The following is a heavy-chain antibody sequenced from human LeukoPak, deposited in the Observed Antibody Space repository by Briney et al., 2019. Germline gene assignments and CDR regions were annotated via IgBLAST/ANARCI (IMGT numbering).Heavy chain of an antibody. D-gene: IGHD3-3*01. V-gene: IGHV1-69*13. Sequence: ASVKVSCKASGGTFSSHAINWVRQTPGQGLEWMGGIIPWSRTTKYAQKFQGRVTITADESTSTAFMELSSLRSEDTAVYYCARFDFWSGYYKGFDYWGQGTLVTVSS. CDR1: GGTFSSHA. J-gene: IGHJ4*02. CDR3: ARFDFWSGYYKGFDY. CDR2: IIPWSRTT.